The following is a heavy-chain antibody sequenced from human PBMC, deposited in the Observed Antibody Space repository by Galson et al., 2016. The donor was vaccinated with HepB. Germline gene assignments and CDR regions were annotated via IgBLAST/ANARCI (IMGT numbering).Heavy chain of an antibody. CDR2: IHWDNEK. Sequence: ALVKPTQTLTLTCSFSGFSLTTIGMVVGWIRQPPGKALECLAVIHWDNEKQYSPSLKSRLTITKDASKNQVVLTMTNMDPADTATYYCAHRRRDNRNVWYTFDHWGQGSLVTVSS. D-gene: IGHD2-8*01. CDR3: AHRRRDNRNVWYTFDH. J-gene: IGHJ4*02. CDR1: GFSLTTIGMV. V-gene: IGHV2-5*02.